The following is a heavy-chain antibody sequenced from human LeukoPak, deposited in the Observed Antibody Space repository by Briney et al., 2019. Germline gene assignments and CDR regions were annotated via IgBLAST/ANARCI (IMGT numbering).Heavy chain of an antibody. CDR1: GFTFSSYA. J-gene: IGHJ6*02. Sequence: GGSLRLSCAASGFTFSSYAVTWVRQAPGKGLEWVSYISSSGSTIYDADSVKGRFTISRDNAKNSLYLQMNSLRAEDTAVYYCAREITYYGMDVWGQGTTVTVSS. V-gene: IGHV3-48*03. CDR2: ISSSGSTI. D-gene: IGHD3-16*01. CDR3: AREITYYGMDV.